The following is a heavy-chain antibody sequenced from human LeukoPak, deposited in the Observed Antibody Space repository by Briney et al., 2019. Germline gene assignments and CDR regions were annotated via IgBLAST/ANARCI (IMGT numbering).Heavy chain of an antibody. CDR3: ASSTAILEWSDNWFDP. Sequence: SETLSLTCTVSGGSISSYYWGWIRQPPGKGLEWIGYIYYSGSTNYNPSLKSRVTISVDTSKNQFSLKLSSVTAADTAVYYCASSTAILEWSDNWFDPWGQGTLVTVSS. D-gene: IGHD3-3*01. V-gene: IGHV4-59*01. CDR2: IYYSGST. J-gene: IGHJ5*02. CDR1: GGSISSYY.